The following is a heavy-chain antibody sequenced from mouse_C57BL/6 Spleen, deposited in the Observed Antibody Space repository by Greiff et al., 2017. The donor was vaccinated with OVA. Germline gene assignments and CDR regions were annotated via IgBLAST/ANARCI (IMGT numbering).Heavy chain of an antibody. CDR2: IYPGSGTT. CDR3: ASSFRQGYYYAMDY. CDR1: GYTFTDYY. V-gene: IGHV1-76*01. J-gene: IGHJ4*01. Sequence: QVQLQQSGAELVRPGASVKLSCKASGYTFTDYYINWVKQRPGQGLEWIARIYPGSGTTYYNEKFKGKATLTAEKSSSTAYMQLSSLTSEDSAVYFCASSFRQGYYYAMDYWGQGTSVTVSS.